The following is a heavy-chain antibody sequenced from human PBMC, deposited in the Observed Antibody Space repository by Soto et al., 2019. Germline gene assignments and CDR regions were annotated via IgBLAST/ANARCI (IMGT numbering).Heavy chain of an antibody. V-gene: IGHV3-11*04. CDR1: GFSFSDYY. Sequence: GGSLRLSCAASGFSFSDYYMSWIRQAPGKGLEWVAVISTSGSNKYYADSVKGRFTISRDNAKNTLYLQMNSLRAEDTAVYYCAKDRGCSSTSCYGDYYYYYGMDVWGQGTTVTVSS. D-gene: IGHD2-2*01. CDR3: AKDRGCSSTSCYGDYYYYYGMDV. CDR2: ISTSGSNK. J-gene: IGHJ6*02.